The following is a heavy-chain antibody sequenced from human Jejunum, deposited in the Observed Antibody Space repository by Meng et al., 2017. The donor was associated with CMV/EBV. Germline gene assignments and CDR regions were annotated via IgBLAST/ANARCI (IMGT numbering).Heavy chain of an antibody. J-gene: IGHJ4*02. D-gene: IGHD6-19*01. V-gene: IGHV4-4*07. CDR3: AREESVGIAVTGTFDY. CDR1: SDSISSNF. CDR2: IYSSGST. Sequence: QGQLKESGSGLVKPSGNLSLPCTVSSDSISSNFWSWIRQPAGKGLEWIGRIYSSGSTFYNPSLKSRVTMSVDTSKNQFSLSLASVTAADTAIYFCAREESVGIAVTGTFDYWGQGILVTVSS.